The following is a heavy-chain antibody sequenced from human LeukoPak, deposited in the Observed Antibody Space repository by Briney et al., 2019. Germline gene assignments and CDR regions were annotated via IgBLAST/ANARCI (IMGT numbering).Heavy chain of an antibody. CDR2: ISSSGSTI. V-gene: IGHV3-11*04. D-gene: IGHD3-10*02. CDR3: AELGITMIGGV. J-gene: IGHJ6*04. CDR1: GFTFSDYY. Sequence: GGSLRLSCAASGFTFSDYYMSWIRQAPAKGLKWVSYISSSGSTIYYADSLKGRFTISRDNTKNSLYLQMNSLRAKATAVYYCAELGITMIGGVWGKGTTVTISS.